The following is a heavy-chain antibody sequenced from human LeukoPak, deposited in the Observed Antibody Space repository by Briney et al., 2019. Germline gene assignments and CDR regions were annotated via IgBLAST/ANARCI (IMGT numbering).Heavy chain of an antibody. CDR2: INTATGNP. D-gene: IGHD5-18*01. V-gene: IGHV7-4-1*02. Sequence: ASVNVSCKASGYIFTAYAINWVRQAPGQGLEWMGWINTATGNPTYAQGFTGRFVFSLDTSVSTAYLQISSLKAEDTAVYYCARDPRDTSFDIWGQGTMVTVSS. CDR3: ARDPRDTSFDI. CDR1: GYIFTAYA. J-gene: IGHJ3*02.